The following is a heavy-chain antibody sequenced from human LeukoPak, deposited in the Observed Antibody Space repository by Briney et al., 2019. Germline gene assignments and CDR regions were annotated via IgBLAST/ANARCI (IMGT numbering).Heavy chain of an antibody. CDR3: ARGGTGAFDY. V-gene: IGHV3-11*06. CDR1: GFPFTSGFTFSDYY. J-gene: IGHJ4*02. D-gene: IGHD2-8*02. Sequence: GGSLRLSCAASGFPFTSGFTFSDYYMSWIRQAPGKGLEWVSYISSTSTYTNYADPVKGRFTISRDNANNSVYLQMNSLRADDTAIYYCARGGTGAFDYWGQGTLVTVSS. CDR2: ISSTSTYT.